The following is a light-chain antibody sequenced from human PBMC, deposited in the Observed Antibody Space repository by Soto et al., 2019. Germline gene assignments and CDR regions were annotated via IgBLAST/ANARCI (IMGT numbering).Light chain of an antibody. CDR3: QQYGTSPYT. CDR1: QSVYSDY. V-gene: IGKV3-20*01. J-gene: IGKJ2*01. CDR2: GAS. Sequence: EVVLTQSLGSLSLSPGDRATLSCRASQSVYSDYLAWYQQKPGQAPRLLIYGASSRATGIPVRFSGSGSGTDFILTISSLEPEDFAVYSCQQYGTSPYTFGQGTKVESK.